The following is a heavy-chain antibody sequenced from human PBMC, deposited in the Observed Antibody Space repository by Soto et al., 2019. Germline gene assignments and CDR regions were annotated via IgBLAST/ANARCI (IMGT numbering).Heavy chain of an antibody. V-gene: IGHV1-58*01. CDR2: IVVGSGNT. J-gene: IGHJ6*02. CDR1: GFTFTSSA. Sequence: ASVKVSCKASGFTFTSSAVQWVRQARGQRLEWIGWIVVGSGNTNYAQKFQERVTITRDMSTSTAYMELSSLRSEDTAVYYCAADYNWNYNYYYYGMDVWGQGTTVTVSS. D-gene: IGHD1-7*01. CDR3: AADYNWNYNYYYYGMDV.